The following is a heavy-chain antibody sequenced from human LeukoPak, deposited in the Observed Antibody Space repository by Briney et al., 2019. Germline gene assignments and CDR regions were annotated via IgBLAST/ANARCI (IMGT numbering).Heavy chain of an antibody. CDR2: ISYDGSNK. CDR1: GFTFSSYG. V-gene: IGHV3-30*18. CDR3: AKTPLRFLELFYYYGMDV. J-gene: IGHJ6*02. Sequence: PGGSLRLSCAASGFTFSSYGMHWVRQAPGKGLEWVAVISYDGSNKYYADSVKGRFTIARDNSKNTLYLQMNSLRVEDTAVYYCAKTPLRFLELFYYYGMDVWDQGTTVTVSS. D-gene: IGHD3-3*01.